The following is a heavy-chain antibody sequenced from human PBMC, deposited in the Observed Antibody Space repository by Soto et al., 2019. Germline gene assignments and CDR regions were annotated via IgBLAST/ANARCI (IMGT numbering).Heavy chain of an antibody. D-gene: IGHD1-26*01. CDR2: ISSSSSYT. CDR1: GFTFSSYS. J-gene: IGHJ4*02. CDR3: ARVGREWELKYYFDY. V-gene: IGHV3-21*01. Sequence: GGSLRLSCAASGFTFSSYSMNWVRQAPGKGLEWVSSISSSSSYTYYADSVKGRFTISRDNAKNSLYLQMNSLRAEDTAVYYCARVGREWELKYYFDYWGQGTLVTVSS.